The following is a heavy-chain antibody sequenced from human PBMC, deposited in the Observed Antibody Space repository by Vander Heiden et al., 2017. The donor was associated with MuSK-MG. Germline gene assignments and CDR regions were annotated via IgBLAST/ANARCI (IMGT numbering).Heavy chain of an antibody. J-gene: IGHJ3*02. CDR1: GGSISSGSYY. CDR3: ARGYSTSWGIDDAFDI. CDR2: IYYSGST. V-gene: IGHV4-31*03. Sequence: QVQLQESGPGLVKPSQTLSLPCTVSGGSISSGSYYWSWIRQHPGKGLEWIGNIYYSGSTYYNPSLKSRVTISADTSKNQFSLKLSSVTAADTAVYYCARGYSTSWGIDDAFDIWGQGTMVTVSS. D-gene: IGHD6-6*01.